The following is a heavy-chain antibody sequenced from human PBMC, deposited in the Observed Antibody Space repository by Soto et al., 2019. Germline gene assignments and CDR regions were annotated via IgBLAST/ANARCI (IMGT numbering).Heavy chain of an antibody. CDR3: ARGGRPYYGSGSRGYFDY. CDR2: TNHSGST. J-gene: IGHJ4*02. Sequence: SETLSLTCAVYGGSFSGYYWSWIRQPPGKGLEWIGETNHSGSTNYNPSLKSRVTISVDTSKNQFSLKLSSVTAADTAVYYCARGGRPYYGSGSRGYFDYWGQGTLVTVSS. CDR1: GGSFSGYY. V-gene: IGHV4-34*01. D-gene: IGHD3-10*01.